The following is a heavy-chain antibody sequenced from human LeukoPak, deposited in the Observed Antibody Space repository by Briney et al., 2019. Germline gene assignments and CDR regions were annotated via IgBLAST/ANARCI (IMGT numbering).Heavy chain of an antibody. Sequence: SESLSLACTVSGGSISSYYWSWIRQPPGKGLECIGYIKYSGSTNYIPSLKRRVAISVDASKHQFSLRRSSVTAADTAGYYFARVSDSERRGYYLGFDYWGEGARVTVSS. J-gene: IGHJ4*02. CDR2: IKYSGST. V-gene: IGHV4-59*08. CDR1: GGSISSYY. D-gene: IGHD3-22*01. CDR3: ARVSDSERRGYYLGFDY.